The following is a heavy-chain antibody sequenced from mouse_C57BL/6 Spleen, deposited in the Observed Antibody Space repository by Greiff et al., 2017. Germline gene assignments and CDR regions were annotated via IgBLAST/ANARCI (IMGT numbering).Heavy chain of an antibody. CDR2: ISDGGSYT. Sequence: DVKLVESGGGLVKPGGSLKLSCAASGFTFSSYAMSWVRQTPEKRLEWVATISDGGSYTYYPDNVKGRFTISRDYAKNNLYLQMSHLKSEDTAMYYCAREGGDYDGAWFAYWGQGTLVTVSA. CDR3: AREGGDYDGAWFAY. J-gene: IGHJ3*01. CDR1: GFTFSSYA. D-gene: IGHD2-4*01. V-gene: IGHV5-4*01.